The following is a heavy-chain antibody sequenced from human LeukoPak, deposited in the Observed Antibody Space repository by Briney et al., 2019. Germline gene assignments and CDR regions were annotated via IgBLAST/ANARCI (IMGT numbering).Heavy chain of an antibody. D-gene: IGHD3-16*02. Sequence: PSETLSLTCTVSGGSISSSSYYWGWIRQPPGKGMEWIGSIYYSGSTYYNPSLKSRVTISVDTSKNQFSLKLSSVTAADTAVYYCARLSYDYVWGSYRPNYFDYWGQGTLVTVSS. V-gene: IGHV4-39*01. CDR2: IYYSGST. J-gene: IGHJ4*02. CDR3: ARLSYDYVWGSYRPNYFDY. CDR1: GGSISSSSYY.